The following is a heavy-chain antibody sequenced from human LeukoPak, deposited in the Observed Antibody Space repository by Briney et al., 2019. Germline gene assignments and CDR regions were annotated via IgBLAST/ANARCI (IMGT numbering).Heavy chain of an antibody. CDR3: ARGPIAVAGSYYYYGMDV. V-gene: IGHV1-69*04. CDR2: IIPILGIA. CDR1: GGTFSSYA. Sequence: GPSVKVSCKASGGTFSSYAISWVRQAPGQGLEWLGRIIPILGIANYAQKFPGRVTITADKSTSTAYMELSSLRSEDPAVYYCARGPIAVAGSYYYYGMDVWGQGTTVTVSS. D-gene: IGHD6-19*01. J-gene: IGHJ6*02.